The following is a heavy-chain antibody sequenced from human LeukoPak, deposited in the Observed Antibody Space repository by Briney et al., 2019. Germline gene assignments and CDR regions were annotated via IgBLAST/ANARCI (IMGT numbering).Heavy chain of an antibody. J-gene: IGHJ4*02. CDR3: AISGGYWAWAH. V-gene: IGHV3-20*04. D-gene: IGHD1-26*01. CDR2: INWNGGST. Sequence: TGGSLRLSCAASGFTFDDYGMSWVRQAPGKGLEWVSGINWNGGSTGYADSVKGRFTISRDNSKNTLYLQMNSLRAEDPAVYYCAISGGYWAWAHWGQGTLVTVSS. CDR1: GFTFDDYG.